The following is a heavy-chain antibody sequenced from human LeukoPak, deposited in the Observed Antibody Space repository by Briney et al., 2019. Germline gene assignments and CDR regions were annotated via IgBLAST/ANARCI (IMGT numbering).Heavy chain of an antibody. D-gene: IGHD3-22*01. V-gene: IGHV1-2*02. CDR1: GYTFTDYF. Sequence: ASVKVSCKASGYTFTDYFMNWVRQAPGQGLEWMGWINPNSGGANYAQKFQGRVTMTRDTSISTAYMELSRLRSDDTAVYYCARVPIRRHYESTGYYYEDPWGQGTLVTVSS. CDR3: ARVPIRRHYESTGYYYEDP. CDR2: INPNSGGA. J-gene: IGHJ5*02.